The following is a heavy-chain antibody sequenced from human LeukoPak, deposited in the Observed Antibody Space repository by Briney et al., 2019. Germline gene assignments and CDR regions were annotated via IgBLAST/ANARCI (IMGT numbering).Heavy chain of an antibody. CDR3: ARAGGNSAYYYYYYMDV. CDR1: GYTFTSYD. V-gene: IGHV1-8*03. D-gene: IGHD4-23*01. J-gene: IGHJ6*03. CDR2: MNPNSGNT. Sequence: ASVEVSCKASGYTFTSYDINWVRQATGQGLEWMGWMNPNSGNTGYAQKFQGRVTITRNTSISTAYMELSSLRSEDTAVYYCARAGGNSAYYYYYYMDVWGKGTTVTVSS.